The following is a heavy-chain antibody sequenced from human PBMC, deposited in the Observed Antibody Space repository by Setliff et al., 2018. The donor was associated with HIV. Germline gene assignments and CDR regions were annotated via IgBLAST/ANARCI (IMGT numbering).Heavy chain of an antibody. J-gene: IGHJ3*02. CDR2: LNPKTGGT. CDR3: AGGDSRGLLHFDM. V-gene: IGHV1-2*02. CDR1: GYTFTGYY. D-gene: IGHD3-22*01. Sequence: EASVKVSCKASGYTFTGYYMHWVRQAPGQGLEWMGWLNPKTGGTNFAQEFQGRVTMTGDTSISTAYMELSRLTSDDTAVYYCAGGDSRGLLHFDMWGQGTMVTVSS.